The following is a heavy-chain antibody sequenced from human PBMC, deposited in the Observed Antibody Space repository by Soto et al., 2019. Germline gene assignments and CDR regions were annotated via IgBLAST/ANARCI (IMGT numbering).Heavy chain of an antibody. J-gene: IGHJ6*02. CDR2: IYHIGST. V-gene: IGHV4-4*02. CDR1: GGSISSSNW. D-gene: IGHD2-15*01. Sequence: PXATLSLTCAVSGGSISSSNWWSWFRQPPGKGLEWIGEIYHIGSTNYNPSLKSRVTISVDKSKNQFSLKLSSVTAADTAVYYCARLVIGYCSGGSCYSEIDYYYGMDVWGQGTTVTVSS. CDR3: ARLVIGYCSGGSCYSEIDYYYGMDV.